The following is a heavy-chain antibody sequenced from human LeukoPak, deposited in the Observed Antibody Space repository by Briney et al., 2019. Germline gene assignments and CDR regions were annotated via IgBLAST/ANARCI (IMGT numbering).Heavy chain of an antibody. J-gene: IGHJ4*02. Sequence: GGSLRLSCAASGFTFSDYYMSWIRQAPGKGLEWVSYISSSGSTIYYADSVKGRFTISRDNAKNSLYLQMNSLRAEDRAIYYCAKGPLIEVAGTTWDYWGQGTLVTVSS. CDR3: AKGPLIEVAGTTWDY. CDR2: ISSSGSTI. V-gene: IGHV3-11*01. D-gene: IGHD6-19*01. CDR1: GFTFSDYY.